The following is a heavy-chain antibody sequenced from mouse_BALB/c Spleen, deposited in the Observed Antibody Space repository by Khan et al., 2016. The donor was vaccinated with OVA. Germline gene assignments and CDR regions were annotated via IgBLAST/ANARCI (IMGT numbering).Heavy chain of an antibody. J-gene: IGHJ4*01. CDR3: ARAYYGNYGGAMDY. CDR2: IWGDGTT. V-gene: IGHV2-6-7*01. CDR1: GFSLTGYG. D-gene: IGHD2-10*01. Sequence: QVQLKESGPGLVAPSQSLSITCTVSGFSLTGYGVTWVRQPPGKGLEWLGMIWGDGTTDYKSALKSRLSINKDSSKSQVLLKMNSLQTDDTARYYWARAYYGNYGGAMDYWGQGTSVTVSS.